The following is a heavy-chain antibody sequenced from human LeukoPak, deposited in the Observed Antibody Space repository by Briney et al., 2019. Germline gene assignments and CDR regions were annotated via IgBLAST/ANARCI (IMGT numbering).Heavy chain of an antibody. CDR2: IYSGGST. CDR3: ARDVYDFWSGYYFDY. Sequence: PGGSLRLSCAASGFTVGSNYMSWVRQAPGKGLEWVSVIYSGGSTYYADSVKGRFTISRDNSKNTLYLQMNSLRAEDTAVYYCARDVYDFWSGYYFDYWGQGTLVTVSS. V-gene: IGHV3-66*02. CDR1: GFTVGSNY. J-gene: IGHJ4*02. D-gene: IGHD3-3*01.